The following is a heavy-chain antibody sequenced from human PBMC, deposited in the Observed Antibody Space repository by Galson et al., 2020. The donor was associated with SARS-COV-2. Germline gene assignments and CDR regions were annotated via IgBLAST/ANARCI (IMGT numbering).Heavy chain of an antibody. CDR3: ATEPAVAGTPNGYYYYYGMDV. CDR2: FDPEDGET. J-gene: IGHJ6*02. CDR1: GYTLTELS. V-gene: IGHV1-24*01. Sequence: ASVEVSCKVSGYTLTELSMHWVRQAPGKGLEWMGGFDPEDGETIYAQKFQGRVTMTEDTSTDTAYMELSSLRSEDTAVYYCATEPAVAGTPNGYYYYYGMDVWGQGTTVTVSS. D-gene: IGHD6-19*01.